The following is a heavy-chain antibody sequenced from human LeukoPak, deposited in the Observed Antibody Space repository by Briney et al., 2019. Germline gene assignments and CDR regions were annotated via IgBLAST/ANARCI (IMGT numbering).Heavy chain of an antibody. CDR3: ARVGRLMVREVNPLD. V-gene: IGHV1-18*01. CDR2: ISAYNGNT. Sequence: ASVKVSCKSSGYTFTSYGISWVRQAPGQGLEWMGWISAYNGNTNYAQKLQGRVTMTTDTSTSTAYMELRSLRSDDTAVYYCARVGRLMVREVNPLDWGQGTLVTVSS. J-gene: IGHJ4*02. CDR1: GYTFTSYG. D-gene: IGHD3-10*01.